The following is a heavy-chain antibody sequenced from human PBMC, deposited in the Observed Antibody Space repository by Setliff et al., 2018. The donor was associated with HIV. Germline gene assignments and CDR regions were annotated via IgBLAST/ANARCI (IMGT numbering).Heavy chain of an antibody. D-gene: IGHD3-3*02. CDR1: GASINTINHL. V-gene: IGHV4-39*01. CDR2: VYFTGDA. J-gene: IGHJ3*01. CDR3: VRHISPVDAFDV. Sequence: SETLSLTCAVSGASINTINHLWDWIRQPPGKGLEWIGSVYFTGDAYYNPSLKSRVTLSVDTSKNLFSLELRSVTAAATAVYYCVRHISPVDAFDVWGQGTMVTVSS.